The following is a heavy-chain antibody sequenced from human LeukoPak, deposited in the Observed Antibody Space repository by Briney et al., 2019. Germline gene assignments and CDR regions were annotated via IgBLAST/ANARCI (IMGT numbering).Heavy chain of an antibody. CDR3: ARDAQYYDSSAQQGH. V-gene: IGHV1-46*01. CDR1: GYTFTSYY. Sequence: GASVKVSCKASGYTFTSYYMHWVRQAPGQGLEWMGIINPSGGSTSYAQKFQGRVTMTRDMSTSTVYMELSRLRSDDTAVYYCARDAQYYDSSAQQGHWGQGTLVTVSS. J-gene: IGHJ4*02. D-gene: IGHD3-22*01. CDR2: INPSGGST.